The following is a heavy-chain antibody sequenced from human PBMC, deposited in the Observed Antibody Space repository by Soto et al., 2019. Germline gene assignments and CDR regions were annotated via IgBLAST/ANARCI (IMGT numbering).Heavy chain of an antibody. Sequence: ASVKVSCKASGYTFTSYGISWVRQAPGQGLEWMGWISAYNGNTNYAQKLQGRVTMTTDTSTSTAYMELRSLRSDDTAVYYCATVLIAARLHYYGMDVWVQGTTVNVSS. CDR2: ISAYNGNT. V-gene: IGHV1-18*01. CDR1: GYTFTSYG. J-gene: IGHJ6*02. CDR3: ATVLIAARLHYYGMDV. D-gene: IGHD6-6*01.